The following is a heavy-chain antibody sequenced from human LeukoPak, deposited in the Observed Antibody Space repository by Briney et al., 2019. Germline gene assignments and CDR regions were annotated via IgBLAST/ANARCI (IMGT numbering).Heavy chain of an antibody. CDR1: GGSISSSSYY. J-gene: IGHJ4*02. CDR3: ARHRTYCSGGSCYFPPFDY. CDR2: IYYSGST. V-gene: IGHV4-39*01. D-gene: IGHD2-15*01. Sequence: SETLSLTCTVSGGSISSSSYYWGWTRQPPGKGLEWIGSIYYSGSTYYNPSLKSRVTISVDTSKSQFSLKLSSVTAADTAVYYCARHRTYCSGGSCYFPPFDYWGQGTLVTVSS.